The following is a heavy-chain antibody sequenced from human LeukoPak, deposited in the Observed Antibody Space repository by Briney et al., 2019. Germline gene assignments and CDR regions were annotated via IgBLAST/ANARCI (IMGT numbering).Heavy chain of an antibody. CDR1: GFTFSNFG. CDR2: LNQDGSEK. J-gene: IGHJ3*02. V-gene: IGHV3-7*01. CDR3: ARDSGTCTGCAFDM. D-gene: IGHD2-15*01. Sequence: GGSLRLSCAASGFTFSNFGMHWVRQAPGKGLEWVANLNQDGSEKNYVDSVRGRFTISRDNAKNSLYLQMNSLRVEDTALYYCARDSGTCTGCAFDMWGQGTMVTVSS.